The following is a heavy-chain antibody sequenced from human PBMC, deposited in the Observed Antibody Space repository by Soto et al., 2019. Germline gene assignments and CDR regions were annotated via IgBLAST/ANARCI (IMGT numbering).Heavy chain of an antibody. CDR3: IRWAVTRNWYFDL. CDR2: VRSKSNNYAT. J-gene: IGHJ2*01. Sequence: EVQLVESGGGLVQPGGSLKLSCEASGFTFSASAMHWVRQASGKGLEWVGRVRSKSNNYATAYAASVKGRFTISRDDSKNTAYLQMNSLKTEDTAVYYCIRWAVTRNWYFDLWGRGTLVTVSS. CDR1: GFTFSASA. D-gene: IGHD4-17*01. V-gene: IGHV3-73*02.